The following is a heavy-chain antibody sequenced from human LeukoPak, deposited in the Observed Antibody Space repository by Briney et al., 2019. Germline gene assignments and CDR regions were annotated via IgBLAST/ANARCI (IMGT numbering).Heavy chain of an antibody. CDR1: GDSVSSNSAA. CDR3: SRHKSGWIDY. Sequence: SQTLSLTCAISGDSVSSNSAAWDWIRQSPSRGLEWLGRTYYRSKWYNDYAVSARSRITINPDTSKNQFSLQLNSATPEDTAVYYCSRHKSGWIDYWGQGTLVTVSS. V-gene: IGHV6-1*01. CDR2: TYYRSKWYN. D-gene: IGHD6-19*01. J-gene: IGHJ4*02.